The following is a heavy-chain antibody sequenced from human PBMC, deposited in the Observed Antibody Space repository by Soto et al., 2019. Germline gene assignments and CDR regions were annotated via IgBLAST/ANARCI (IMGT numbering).Heavy chain of an antibody. CDR2: ISGNGGST. V-gene: IGHV3-23*01. CDR3: AKVRMGVATIDAFDI. D-gene: IGHD5-12*01. J-gene: IGHJ3*02. Sequence: GGSLRLSCTVSGFTFSTYAMDWVRQAPGKGLEWVSAISGNGGSTYYADSVKGRFTISRDNSKNTLYLQMNSLRAEDTAVYYCAKVRMGVATIDAFDIWGQGTMVTVSS. CDR1: GFTFSTYA.